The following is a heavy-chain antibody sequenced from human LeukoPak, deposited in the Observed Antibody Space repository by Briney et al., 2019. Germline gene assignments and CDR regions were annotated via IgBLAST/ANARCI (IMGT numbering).Heavy chain of an antibody. CDR3: ARDARYCSGGSCSRTGPFQH. CDR1: GGSISSYY. Sequence: PSETLSLTCTVSGGSISSYYWSWIRRPPGKGLEWIGYIYYSGSTNYNPSLKSRVTISVDTSKNQFSLKLSSVTAADTAVYYCARDARYCSGGSCSRTGPFQHWGQGTLVTVSS. V-gene: IGHV4-59*01. J-gene: IGHJ1*01. CDR2: IYYSGST. D-gene: IGHD2-15*01.